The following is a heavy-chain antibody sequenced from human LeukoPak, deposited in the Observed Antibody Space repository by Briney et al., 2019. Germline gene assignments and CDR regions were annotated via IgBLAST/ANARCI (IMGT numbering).Heavy chain of an antibody. J-gene: IGHJ3*02. CDR2: ISNDGSNK. CDR1: GFTFRNFG. CDR3: AIPDADAFDI. Sequence: GGSLRLSCAASGFTFRNFGIHWVRQAPGKGPEWVAVISNDGSNKYYADSVRGRFTISRDNSKNTLYLQMNSLSAEDTAVYYCAIPDADAFDIWGQGTMVTVSS. V-gene: IGHV3-30*03.